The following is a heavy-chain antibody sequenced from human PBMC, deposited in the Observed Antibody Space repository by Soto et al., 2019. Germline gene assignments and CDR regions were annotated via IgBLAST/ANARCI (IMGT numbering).Heavy chain of an antibody. V-gene: IGHV3-73*01. D-gene: IGHD6-13*01. Sequence: GGSLRLSCAASGFTFSGSAMHWVRQASGKGLEWVGRIRSKANSYATAYAASVKGRFTISRDDSKNTAYLQMNSLKTEDTAVYYCTSKTWGARIAAAGTFGGYYFDYWGQGTLVTVSS. CDR2: IRSKANSYAT. CDR3: TSKTWGARIAAAGTFGGYYFDY. CDR1: GFTFSGSA. J-gene: IGHJ4*02.